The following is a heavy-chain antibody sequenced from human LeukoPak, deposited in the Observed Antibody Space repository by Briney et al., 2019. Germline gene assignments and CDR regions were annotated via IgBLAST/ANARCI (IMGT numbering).Heavy chain of an antibody. J-gene: IGHJ4*02. D-gene: IGHD2-15*01. CDR1: GFTFSSYA. CDR3: AKDSCSGGSCYEDY. CDR2: ISGSGGST. V-gene: IGHV3-23*01. Sequence: GGPLRLSCAASGFTFSSYAMSWVRQAPGKGLEWVSGISGSGGSTYYADSVKGRFTISRDNSKKTLYLQMNSLTAEDTAVYYCAKDSCSGGSCYEDYWGQGTLVTVSP.